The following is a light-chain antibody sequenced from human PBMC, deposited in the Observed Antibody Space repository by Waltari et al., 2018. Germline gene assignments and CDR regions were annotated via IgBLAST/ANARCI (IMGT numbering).Light chain of an antibody. CDR1: NIGTKN. J-gene: IGLJ1*01. CDR3: QVWDSSSGV. V-gene: IGLV3-9*01. CDR2: RDS. Sequence: SYELTQPLSVSVALGQTARISFGGNNIGTKNVHWYQQKPGQAPVLVIYRDSNRPSGIPERFSGSNSGNTATLTISRAQAGDEADYYCQVWDSSSGVFGTGTKVTVL.